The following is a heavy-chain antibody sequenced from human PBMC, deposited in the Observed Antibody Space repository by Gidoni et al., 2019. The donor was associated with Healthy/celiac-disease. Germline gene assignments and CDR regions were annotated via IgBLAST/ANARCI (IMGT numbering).Heavy chain of an antibody. Sequence: EVQLVESGGGLIQPGGSLRLSCAASGFPVSSNYMSWVRQAPGQGLEWVSVIYSGGSTYYADSVKGRFTISRDNSKNTLYLQMNSLRAEDTAVYYCASMEYCSGGSCPEDIWGQGTMVTVSS. J-gene: IGHJ3*02. CDR3: ASMEYCSGGSCPEDI. CDR1: GFPVSSNY. V-gene: IGHV3-53*01. D-gene: IGHD2-15*01. CDR2: IYSGGST.